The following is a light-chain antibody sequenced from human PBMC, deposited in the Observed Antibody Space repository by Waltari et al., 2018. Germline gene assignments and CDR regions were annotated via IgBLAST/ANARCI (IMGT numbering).Light chain of an antibody. CDR2: EVS. V-gene: IGKV2D-29*01. CDR1: ESLQHKDGKTY. J-gene: IGKJ1*01. CDR3: QQYYSPPRT. Sequence: VLTQTPLSLSVTAGQPASMSCRSSESLQHKDGKTYLSWYLQRPGQPPQLLIYEVSDRFTGVPPRFSGSGSGTDFTLTISSLQTDDVAVYYCQQYYSPPRTFGQGTRVEIK.